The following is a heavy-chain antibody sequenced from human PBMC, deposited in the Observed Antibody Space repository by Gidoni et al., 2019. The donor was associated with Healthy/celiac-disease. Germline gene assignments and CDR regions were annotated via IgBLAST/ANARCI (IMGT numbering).Heavy chain of an antibody. CDR1: GFTFSNAW. CDR2: IKSKTDGGTT. CDR3: TTDLYSSGWYSSDY. Sequence: EVQLVESGGGLVKPGGSLRLSCAASGFTFSNAWMNWVRQAPGKGLEWVGRIKSKTDGGTTDYAAPVKGRFTISRDDSKNTLYLQMNSLKTEDTAVYYCTTDLYSSGWYSSDYWGQGTLVTVSS. J-gene: IGHJ4*02. D-gene: IGHD6-19*01. V-gene: IGHV3-15*07.